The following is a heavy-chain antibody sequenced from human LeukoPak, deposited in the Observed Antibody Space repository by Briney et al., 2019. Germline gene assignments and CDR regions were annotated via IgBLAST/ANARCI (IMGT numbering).Heavy chain of an antibody. CDR2: VSGSGRNT. D-gene: IGHD3-16*02. J-gene: IGHJ4*02. Sequence: GGSLRLSCAGSGFTFSNYAMTWVRQAPGKGLEWVSSVSGSGRNTFYPDSVEGRFTISRDNSKNTVYLQMNSLRADDTAVYYCAKGGLIVKDFWGQGTLVTVSS. V-gene: IGHV3-23*01. CDR1: GFTFSNYA. CDR3: AKGGLIVKDF.